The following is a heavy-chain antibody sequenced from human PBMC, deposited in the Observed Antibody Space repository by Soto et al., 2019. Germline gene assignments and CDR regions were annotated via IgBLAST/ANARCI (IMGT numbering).Heavy chain of an antibody. V-gene: IGHV3-74*01. J-gene: IGHJ6*02. Sequence: GSLRLSCAASGFTFSSYWMHWVRQAPGKGLVWVSRINSDGSSTSYADSVKGRFTISRDNAKNTLYLQMNSLRAEDTAVYYCAREELRYYYGMDVWGQGTTVTVSS. CDR1: GFTFSSYW. CDR3: AREELRYYYGMDV. CDR2: INSDGSST. D-gene: IGHD1-26*01.